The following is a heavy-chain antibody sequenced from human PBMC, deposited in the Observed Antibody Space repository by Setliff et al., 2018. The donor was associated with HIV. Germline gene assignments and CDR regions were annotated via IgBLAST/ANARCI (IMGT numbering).Heavy chain of an antibody. CDR1: GGSISNYY. V-gene: IGHV4-59*01. Sequence: PSGTLSLTCSISGGSISNYYWVWIRQSPGKGLEWIGHIHYGGGTYYNPSLERRVSISRDTSKNQFSLNLRDVTAGDTALYYCARAVIRREDRGMWTKLWSAPNHMDVWGKGITVTVSS. J-gene: IGHJ6*03. CDR3: ARAVIRREDRGMWTKLWSAPNHMDV. D-gene: IGHD3-10*01. CDR2: IHYGGGT.